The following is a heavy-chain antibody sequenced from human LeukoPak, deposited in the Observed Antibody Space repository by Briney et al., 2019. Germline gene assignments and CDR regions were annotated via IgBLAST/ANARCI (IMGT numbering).Heavy chain of an antibody. V-gene: IGHV5-51*01. Sequence: GESLKISCKGSGYSFTSYWIGWVRRMPGKGLEWMGIIYPGDSDTKYSPSFQGQVTISVDKSTNTAYLQWKSLKASDTAMYYCARGDVVRGVSWFDSWGQGALVTVSS. CDR1: GYSFTSYW. D-gene: IGHD2-21*02. CDR3: ARGDVVRGVSWFDS. CDR2: IYPGDSDT. J-gene: IGHJ5*01.